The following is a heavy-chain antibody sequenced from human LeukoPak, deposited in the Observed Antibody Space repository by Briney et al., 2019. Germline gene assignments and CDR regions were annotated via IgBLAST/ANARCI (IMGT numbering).Heavy chain of an antibody. Sequence: TSETLSLTCTVSGGSINTYYWSWIRQPPGKGLEWIASVYHSGTSNYNPSLRSRVTISVDTTKNQFSLRVNSVTAADTALYYCARVEGSGWYAYWGQGTLVTVSS. D-gene: IGHD6-19*01. CDR1: GGSINTYY. J-gene: IGHJ4*02. CDR3: ARVEGSGWYAY. V-gene: IGHV4-59*01. CDR2: VYHSGTS.